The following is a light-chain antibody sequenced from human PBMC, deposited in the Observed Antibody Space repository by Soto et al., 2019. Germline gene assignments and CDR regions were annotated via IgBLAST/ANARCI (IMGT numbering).Light chain of an antibody. Sequence: QSALTQPASLSGSPGQSITISCTGTSSDIGAYDYVSWFQQHPGKAPKLMMSEVNNRPSGVSNRFSGSKSGNTAYLTISRPQVEDEAKYFCFSFTTTRTHVFGTGTKVTVL. CDR1: SSDIGAYDY. V-gene: IGLV2-14*01. CDR3: FSFTTTRTHV. J-gene: IGLJ1*01. CDR2: EVN.